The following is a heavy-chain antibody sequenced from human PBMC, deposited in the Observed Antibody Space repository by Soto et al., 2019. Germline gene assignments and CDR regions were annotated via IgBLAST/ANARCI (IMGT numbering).Heavy chain of an antibody. Sequence: XQPLSLPSAISGDSVSSNSAACNLIRHSPSRGLEWLGRTYYRSKWYNDYAVSVKSRITINPDTSKNQFSLQLNSVTPEDTAVYYCARDHKPGIAAAGPRYYGMDVWGQGTTVTVSS. J-gene: IGHJ6*02. V-gene: IGHV6-1*01. CDR3: ARDHKPGIAAAGPRYYGMDV. CDR2: TYYRSKWYN. CDR1: GDSVSSNSAA. D-gene: IGHD6-13*01.